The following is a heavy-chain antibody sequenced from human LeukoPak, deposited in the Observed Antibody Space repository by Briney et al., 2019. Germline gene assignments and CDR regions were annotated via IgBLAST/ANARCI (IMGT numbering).Heavy chain of an antibody. CDR1: GGSFNGYY. D-gene: IGHD1-26*01. CDR2: INHSGST. CDR3: ARALYSGSYRG. Sequence: SETLSLTCAVYGGSFNGYYWSWIRQPPGKGLEWIGEINHSGSTNYNPSLKSRVTISVDTSKNQFSLKLSSVTAADTAVYYCARALYSGSYRGWGQGTLVTVSS. J-gene: IGHJ4*02. V-gene: IGHV4-34*01.